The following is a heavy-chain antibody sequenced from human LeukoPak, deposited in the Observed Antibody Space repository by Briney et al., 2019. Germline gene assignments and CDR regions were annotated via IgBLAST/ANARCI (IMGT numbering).Heavy chain of an antibody. V-gene: IGHV3-64D*06. CDR2: ITSNGGSA. D-gene: IGHD3-9*01. CDR1: GFTFSSYT. CDR3: VIVRGYFDSSGSDC. J-gene: IGHJ4*02. Sequence: GGSLRLSCSASGFTFSSYTIHWVRQAPGKGLEFVSAITSNGGSAYYADSVKGRFTISRDNSKNTVYLQMSSLRAEDTAVYYCVIVRGYFDSSGSDCWGQGTLVTVSS.